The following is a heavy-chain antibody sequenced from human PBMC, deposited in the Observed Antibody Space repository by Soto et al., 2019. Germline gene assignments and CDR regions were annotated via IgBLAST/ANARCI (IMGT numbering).Heavy chain of an antibody. J-gene: IGHJ6*03. V-gene: IGHV3-9*01. CDR3: AKEYEYCSSTSCYGYYYYYMDV. Sequence: GGSLRLSCAASGFTFDDYAMHWVRQAPGKGLEWVSGISWNSGSIGYADSVKGRFTISRDNAKNSLYLQMNSLRAEDTALYYCAKEYEYCSSTSCYGYYYYYMDVWGKGTTVTVSS. CDR1: GFTFDDYA. CDR2: ISWNSGSI. D-gene: IGHD2-2*01.